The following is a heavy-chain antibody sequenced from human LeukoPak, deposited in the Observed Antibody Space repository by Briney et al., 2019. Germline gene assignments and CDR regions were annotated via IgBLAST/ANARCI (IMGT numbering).Heavy chain of an antibody. J-gene: IGHJ6*03. Sequence: GASVKVSCKASGGTFSSYAISWVRQAPGQGLEWMGGIIPIFGTANYAQKFQGRVTITTDESTSTAYMELSSLRSEGTAVYYCARIAARDYYYYYYMDVWGKGTTVTVSS. CDR1: GGTFSSYA. V-gene: IGHV1-69*05. D-gene: IGHD6-6*01. CDR2: IIPIFGTA. CDR3: ARIAARDYYYYYYMDV.